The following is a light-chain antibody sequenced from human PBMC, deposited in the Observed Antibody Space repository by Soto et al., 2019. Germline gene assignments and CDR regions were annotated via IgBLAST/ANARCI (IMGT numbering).Light chain of an antibody. J-gene: IGLJ1*01. V-gene: IGLV2-14*01. CDR2: EIS. CDR3: SAYTTSNTLG. Sequence: QYVLTQPASVSGSPGQSITISCTGTSSDVGGYHYVSWYQQHPGKAPKLMIYEISNRPSGISNRFSGSQSGNTASLTISGLQAEDEADYYCSAYTTSNTLGFGTGTKLTVL. CDR1: SSDVGGYHY.